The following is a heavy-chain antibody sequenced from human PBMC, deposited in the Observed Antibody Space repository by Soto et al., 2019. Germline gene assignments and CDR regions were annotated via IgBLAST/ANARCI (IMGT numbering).Heavy chain of an antibody. CDR3: ARGRYCISTSCYHAPRPFDY. D-gene: IGHD2-2*01. J-gene: IGHJ4*02. Sequence: SETLSLTCTVSGGSISSGGYYWSWIRQHPGKGLEWIGYIYYSGSTYYNPSLKSRVTISVDTSKNQFSLKLSSVTAADTAVYYCARGRYCISTSCYHAPRPFDYWGQGTLVTVSS. V-gene: IGHV4-31*03. CDR1: GGSISSGGYY. CDR2: IYYSGST.